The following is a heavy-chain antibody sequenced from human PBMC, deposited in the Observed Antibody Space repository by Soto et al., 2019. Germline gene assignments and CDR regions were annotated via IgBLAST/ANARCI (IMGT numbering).Heavy chain of an antibody. V-gene: IGHV1-2*04. J-gene: IGHJ3*02. CDR1: GYTFTGYY. CDR3: ARGDSSGYYFDDAFDI. CDR2: INPNSGGT. Sequence: GASVKVSCKASGYTFTGYYMHWVRQAPGQGLEWMGWINPNSGGTNYAQKFQGWVTMTRDTSISTAYMELSRLRSDDTAVYYCARGDSSGYYFDDAFDIWGQGTMVTV. D-gene: IGHD3-22*01.